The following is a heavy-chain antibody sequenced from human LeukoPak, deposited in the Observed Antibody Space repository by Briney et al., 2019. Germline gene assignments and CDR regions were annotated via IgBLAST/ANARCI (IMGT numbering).Heavy chain of an antibody. CDR1: GGSISAISGGPYY. CDR2: GHYSGNT. CDR3: ARHGHHGDHDY. Sequence: SETLSLTCTVSGGSISAISGGPYYWGWIRQPPGKGLEWIGSGHYSGNTYNPSLKSRVTISIDTSKNQSSLKVSSATAADTAVYYCARHGHHGDHDYWGQGNLVTVSS. J-gene: IGHJ4*02. D-gene: IGHD2-21*02. V-gene: IGHV4-39*01.